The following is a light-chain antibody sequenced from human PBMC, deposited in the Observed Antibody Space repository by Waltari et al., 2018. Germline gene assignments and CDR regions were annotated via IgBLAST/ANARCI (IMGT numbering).Light chain of an antibody. CDR1: QSISKH. J-gene: IGKJ1*01. CDR3: QHYESLPVT. V-gene: IGKV3-20*01. Sequence: EIVLTQSPGTLSLSQGESATLSCRASQSISKHLAWYQQKPGQAPRLLIYHASSRAAGIPDRFSGSGSGTDFSLSISRLEPEDFAVYYCQHYESLPVTFGQGTKVEIK. CDR2: HAS.